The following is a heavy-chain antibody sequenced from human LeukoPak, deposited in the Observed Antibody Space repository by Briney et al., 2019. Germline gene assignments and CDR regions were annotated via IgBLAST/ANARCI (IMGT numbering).Heavy chain of an antibody. Sequence: GRSLRLSCAASGFNFSSYGMHWVRQAPGKGLEWVTSIWFDGSNVHYADSVKGRVIISRDNSKSALYLQMNSLRAEDTAIYYCARDSLPMAVTGPFDHWGQGALVTVSS. CDR2: IWFDGSNV. V-gene: IGHV3-33*01. D-gene: IGHD6-19*01. J-gene: IGHJ4*02. CDR3: ARDSLPMAVTGPFDH. CDR1: GFNFSSYG.